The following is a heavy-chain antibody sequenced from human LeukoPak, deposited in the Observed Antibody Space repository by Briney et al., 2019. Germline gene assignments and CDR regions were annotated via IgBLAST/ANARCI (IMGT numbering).Heavy chain of an antibody. J-gene: IGHJ4*02. V-gene: IGHV3-48*03. Sequence: GGSLRLSCAVSGFTFSSYEMNWVRQAPGKGLEWVSYISRAATTIYYADSVKGRFTISRDNAKNSLYMQMNSLSAEDTAVYFCARGTYDFWTGYYVDYWGQGTLVTVSS. CDR3: ARGTYDFWTGYYVDY. CDR1: GFTFSSYE. CDR2: ISRAATTI. D-gene: IGHD3-3*01.